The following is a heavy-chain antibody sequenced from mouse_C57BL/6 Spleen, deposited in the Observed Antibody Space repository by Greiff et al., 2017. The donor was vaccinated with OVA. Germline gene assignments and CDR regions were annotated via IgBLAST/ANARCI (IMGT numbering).Heavy chain of an antibody. D-gene: IGHD3-2*02. CDR3: ARWDSSGYLFAY. CDR2: FYPGDGDT. Sequence: QVQLQQSGPELVQPGASVTISCKASGYAFSSSWMNWVKQRPGKGLAWIGRFYPGDGDTNYNGKFKGKATLTADKSSSTAYMQLSSLTSEDSAVYFCARWDSSGYLFAYWGQGTLVTVSA. V-gene: IGHV1-82*01. CDR1: GYAFSSSW. J-gene: IGHJ3*01.